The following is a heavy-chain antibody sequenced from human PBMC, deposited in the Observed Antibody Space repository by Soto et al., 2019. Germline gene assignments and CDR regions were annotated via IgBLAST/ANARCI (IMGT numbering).Heavy chain of an antibody. Sequence: QVQLQESGPGLVKPSETLSLTCTVSGGSISSYYWSWIRQPPGKGLEWIGYIYYSGSTNYNPSLKSRVTISVDTSKNQFSLKLSSVTAADTAVYYCARLQPYDFWSGYNWFDPWGQGTLVTVSS. V-gene: IGHV4-59*08. D-gene: IGHD3-3*01. CDR2: IYYSGST. J-gene: IGHJ5*02. CDR3: ARLQPYDFWSGYNWFDP. CDR1: GGSISSYY.